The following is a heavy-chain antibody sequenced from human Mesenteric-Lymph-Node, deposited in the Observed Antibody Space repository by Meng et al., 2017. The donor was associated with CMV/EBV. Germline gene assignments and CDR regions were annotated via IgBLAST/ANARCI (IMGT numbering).Heavy chain of an antibody. CDR1: GFTFSRYW. Sequence: GESLKISCAASGFTFSRYWMSWVRQAPGKGLEWVANIKEDGSEKYYVDSVKGRFTISRDNAKNSLYLQMSSLRAEDTAVYYCARERATYDFWSGYYRLDYWGQGTLVTVSS. D-gene: IGHD3-3*01. V-gene: IGHV3-7*01. CDR2: IKEDGSEK. CDR3: ARERATYDFWSGYYRLDY. J-gene: IGHJ4*02.